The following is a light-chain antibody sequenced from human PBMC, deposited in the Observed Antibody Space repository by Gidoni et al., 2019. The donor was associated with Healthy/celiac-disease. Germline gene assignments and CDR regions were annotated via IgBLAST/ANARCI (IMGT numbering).Light chain of an antibody. CDR3: AAWDDRLNGVV. CDR1: IPNIGNNA. CDR2: YDD. Sequence: QSVLTQPPSVSEAPRQRVTISCSGSIPNIGNNAVNWYQQLPGKAPKLLIYYDDLLPSGVSDRFSGSKSGTSASLAISGLQSEDEADYYCAAWDDRLNGVVFGGGTKLTVL. J-gene: IGLJ2*01. V-gene: IGLV1-36*01.